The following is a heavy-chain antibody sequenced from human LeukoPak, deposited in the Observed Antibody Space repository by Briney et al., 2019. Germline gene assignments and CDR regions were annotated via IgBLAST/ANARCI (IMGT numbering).Heavy chain of an antibody. Sequence: GGSLRLSCAASGFTFNTHWMTWVRQAPGKGLEWVANIKQDGSEKYYVDSVKGRFTISRDNAKNSLYLQMNTLRPEDTAVYYCARERQNKDFWSGGDYWGQGTLVTVSS. V-gene: IGHV3-7*01. D-gene: IGHD3-3*01. CDR2: IKQDGSEK. CDR1: GFTFNTHW. CDR3: ARERQNKDFWSGGDY. J-gene: IGHJ4*02.